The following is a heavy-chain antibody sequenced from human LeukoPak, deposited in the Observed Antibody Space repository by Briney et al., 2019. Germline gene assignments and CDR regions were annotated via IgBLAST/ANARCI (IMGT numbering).Heavy chain of an antibody. J-gene: IGHJ2*01. V-gene: IGHV4-31*03. Sequence: SQTLSLTCTLSGDSIATGGKYWTWLRQSPGKGLEWIGYIHHTGSTYFNPSLKGRVTLSVDTSENHFSLKLTSATAADTAIYYCARDRHRSGHWYYDLWGRGILVTVS. CDR2: IHHTGST. CDR3: ARDRHRSGHWYYDL. CDR1: GDSIATGGKY.